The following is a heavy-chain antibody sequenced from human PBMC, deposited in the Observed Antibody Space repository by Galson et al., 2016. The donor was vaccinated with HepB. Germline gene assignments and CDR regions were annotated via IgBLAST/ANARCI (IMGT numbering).Heavy chain of an antibody. CDR3: AQVGGPPGYNYPAPFDN. J-gene: IGHJ4*02. Sequence: SLRLSCAASGFTFSNYAMTWVRQPPGKGLEWVSGTSRTSSTYYAESVRGRFTISRDNFRSALTLQMNSLTAEDTALYYCAQVGGPPGYNYPAPFDNWGQGTLVTVSS. CDR2: TSRTSST. CDR1: GFTFSNYA. V-gene: IGHV3-23*01. D-gene: IGHD5-24*01.